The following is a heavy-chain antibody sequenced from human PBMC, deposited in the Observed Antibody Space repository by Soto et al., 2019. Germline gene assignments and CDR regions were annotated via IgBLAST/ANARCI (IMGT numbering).Heavy chain of an antibody. CDR1: GFSLSTSGVG. Sequence: QITLKESGPTLVKPTQTLTLTCTFSGFSLSTSGVGVGWIRQPPGKALEWLALIYWDDDKRYSPSLKSRLTITKDTSKNQVVLTMTNMDPVDTASYYCAHSLVILYAGWFDPWGQGTLVTVSS. V-gene: IGHV2-5*02. CDR2: IYWDDDK. CDR3: AHSLVILYAGWFDP. D-gene: IGHD3-9*01. J-gene: IGHJ5*02.